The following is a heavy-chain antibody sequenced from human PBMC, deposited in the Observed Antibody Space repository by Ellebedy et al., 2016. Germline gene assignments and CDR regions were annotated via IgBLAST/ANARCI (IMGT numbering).Heavy chain of an antibody. CDR1: GFTFSSYG. CDR2: ISYDGSNK. CDR3: AKDNIVGATEIPDAFDI. D-gene: IGHD1-26*01. Sequence: GESLKISXAASGFTFSSYGMHWVRQAPGKGLEWVAVISYDGSNKYYADSVKGRFTISRDNSKNTLYLQMNSLRAEDTALYYCAKDNIVGATEIPDAFDIWGQGTMVTVSS. J-gene: IGHJ3*02. V-gene: IGHV3-30*18.